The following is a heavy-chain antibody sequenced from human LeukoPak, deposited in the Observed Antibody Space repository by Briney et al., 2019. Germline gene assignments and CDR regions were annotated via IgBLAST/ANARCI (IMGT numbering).Heavy chain of an antibody. Sequence: GGSLRLSCAASGFTFSSYGMHWVRQAPGKGLEWVAVISYDGSNKYYADSVKGRFTISRDNSKNTLYLQMNSLRAEDTAVYYCARDRSFWSGLYYYYYYGMDVWGQGTTVTVSS. CDR3: ARDRSFWSGLYYYYYYGMDV. D-gene: IGHD3-3*01. V-gene: IGHV3-30*03. J-gene: IGHJ6*02. CDR2: ISYDGSNK. CDR1: GFTFSSYG.